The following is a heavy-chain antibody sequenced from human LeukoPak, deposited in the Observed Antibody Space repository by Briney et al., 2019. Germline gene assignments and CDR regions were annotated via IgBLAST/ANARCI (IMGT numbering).Heavy chain of an antibody. CDR1: GFTFGSYA. D-gene: IGHD3-16*01. J-gene: IGHJ4*02. V-gene: IGHV3-23*01. CDR3: ATAIWGLYDFDY. Sequence: GGSLRLSCAASGFTFGSYAMSWVRQAPGKGLEWVSAISGSGGSTYYADSVKGRFTISRDNSKNTLYLQMNSLRAEDTAVYYCATAIWGLYDFDYWGQGTLVTVSS. CDR2: ISGSGGST.